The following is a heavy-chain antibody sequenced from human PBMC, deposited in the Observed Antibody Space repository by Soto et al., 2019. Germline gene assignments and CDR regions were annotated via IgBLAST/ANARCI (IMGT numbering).Heavy chain of an antibody. CDR3: AKGAPYYYGSGSYYNVGAFDI. CDR1: GFTFSSYA. D-gene: IGHD3-10*01. V-gene: IGHV3-23*01. J-gene: IGHJ3*02. CDR2: ISGSGGST. Sequence: EVQLLESGGGLVQPGGSLRLSCAASGFTFSSYAMSWVRQAPGKGLEWVSAISGSGGSTYYADSVKGRFTISRDNSKNTLYRQMNSLRAEDTAVYYCAKGAPYYYGSGSYYNVGAFDIWGQGTMVTVSS.